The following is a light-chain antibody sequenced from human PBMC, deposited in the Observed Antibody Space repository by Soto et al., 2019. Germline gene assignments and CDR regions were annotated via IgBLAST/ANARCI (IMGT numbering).Light chain of an antibody. J-gene: IGKJ2*01. Sequence: DVVMTQSPLSLPVTLGQPASISCRSSQSLAYSDGNTYLNWCQQRPGQSPRRLIYKVSNRDSGGPDRFSGSGAGTDCTLKISRVEADDVGVYYCMQGTPWPPYTFGQGTKLEIK. CDR1: QSLAYSDGNTY. V-gene: IGKV2-30*01. CDR2: KVS. CDR3: MQGTPWPPYT.